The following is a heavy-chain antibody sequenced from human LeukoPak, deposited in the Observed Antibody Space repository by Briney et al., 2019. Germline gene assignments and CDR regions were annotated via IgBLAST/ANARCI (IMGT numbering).Heavy chain of an antibody. CDR2: ISWNSGSI. J-gene: IGHJ5*02. CDR3: AKDGNYDSSGYPDL. D-gene: IGHD3-22*01. V-gene: IGHV3-9*01. Sequence: GRSLRLSCAASGFTFDDYAMHWVRQAPGKGLEWVSGISWNSGSIGYADSVKGRFTISRDSAKNSLYLQMNSLRAEDTALYYCAKDGNYDSSGYPDLWGQGTLVTVSS. CDR1: GFTFDDYA.